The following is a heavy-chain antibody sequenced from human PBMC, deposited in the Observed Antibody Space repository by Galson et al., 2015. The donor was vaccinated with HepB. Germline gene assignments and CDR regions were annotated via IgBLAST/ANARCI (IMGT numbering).Heavy chain of an antibody. CDR3: AGDRYSSVGYCSGEFDI. CDR2: VNADNGNT. V-gene: IGHV1-3*01. Sequence: SVKVSCKASGYTFTNHAIHWVRQAPGQRLEWMGWVNADNGNTKYSQKFQGRVTITRDTPASTAYMEVSSLRSEDTAVYYCAGDRYSSVGYCSGEFDIWGQGTLVTVSS. CDR1: GYTFTNHA. D-gene: IGHD2-15*01. J-gene: IGHJ3*02.